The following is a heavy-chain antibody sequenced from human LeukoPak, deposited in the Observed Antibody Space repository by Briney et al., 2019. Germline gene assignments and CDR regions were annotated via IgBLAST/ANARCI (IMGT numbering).Heavy chain of an antibody. D-gene: IGHD3-22*01. CDR2: ISSSSSYI. CDR3: ARAHYYDSSGYYPYYFDY. J-gene: IGHJ4*02. V-gene: IGHV3-21*01. Sequence: GGSLRLSCAASGFTFNNAWMNWVRQAPGKGLEWVSSISSSSSYIYYADSVKGRFTISRDNVKNSLYLQMNSLRAEDTAVYYCARAHYYDSSGYYPYYFDYWGQGTLVTVSS. CDR1: GFTFNNAW.